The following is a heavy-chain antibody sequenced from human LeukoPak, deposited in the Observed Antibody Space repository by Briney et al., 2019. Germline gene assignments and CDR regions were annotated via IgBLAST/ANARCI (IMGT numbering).Heavy chain of an antibody. Sequence: SETLSLTCTVSGGSINNYYWSWIRQSPEKGLEWIGHIYYTGSTIYNPSLRSRVTMLVGTSKNQFSLNLTSVTAADTAVYYCVKGGGLFDYWGQGTLVTVSS. CDR1: GGSINNYY. V-gene: IGHV4-59*01. D-gene: IGHD3-16*01. J-gene: IGHJ4*02. CDR2: IYYTGST. CDR3: VKGGGLFDY.